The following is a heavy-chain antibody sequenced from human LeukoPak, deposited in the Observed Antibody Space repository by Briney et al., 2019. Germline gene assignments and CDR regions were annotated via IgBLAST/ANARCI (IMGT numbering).Heavy chain of an antibody. Sequence: SETLSLTCTVSGGSISSYYWSWIRQPPGKGLEWIGYIYYSGSTNYNPSLRSRVIISVDTSKNQFSLDLRSVTAADTAVYYCARGPHYHDSSGYSPSYSYAMDVWAKGPRSPSP. CDR3: ARGPHYHDSSGYSPSYSYAMDV. D-gene: IGHD3-22*01. CDR1: GGSISSYY. V-gene: IGHV4-59*01. CDR2: IYYSGST. J-gene: IGHJ6*02.